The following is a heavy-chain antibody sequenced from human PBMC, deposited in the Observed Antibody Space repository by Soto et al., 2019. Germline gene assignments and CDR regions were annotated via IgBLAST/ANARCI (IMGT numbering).Heavy chain of an antibody. CDR2: IYYSGST. CDR3: ARRYSSSSGIDY. Sequence: PSETLSVICTLSGGSISIYYWSLIRQPPGKGLEWIGYIYYSGSTNYNPSLKSRVTISVDTSKNQFSLKLSSVTAADTALYYCARRYSSSSGIDYWGQGTLVTVSS. V-gene: IGHV4-59*01. D-gene: IGHD6-6*01. J-gene: IGHJ4*02. CDR1: GGSISIYY.